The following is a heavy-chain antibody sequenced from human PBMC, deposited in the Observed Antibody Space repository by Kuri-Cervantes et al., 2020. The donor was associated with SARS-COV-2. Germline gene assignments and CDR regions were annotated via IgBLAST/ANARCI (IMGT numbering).Heavy chain of an antibody. V-gene: IGHV3-15*01. CDR2: IKSKTDGGTT. D-gene: IGHD3-16*01. CDR3: ARDLGSFFDY. CDR1: GFTFSNAW. Sequence: GESLKISCAASGFTFSNAWMSWVRQAPGKGLEWVGRIKSKTDGGTTDYAAPVKGRFTITRDDSKNTLYLQMNSLRAEDTAVYYCARDLGSFFDYWGQGTLVTVSS. J-gene: IGHJ4*02.